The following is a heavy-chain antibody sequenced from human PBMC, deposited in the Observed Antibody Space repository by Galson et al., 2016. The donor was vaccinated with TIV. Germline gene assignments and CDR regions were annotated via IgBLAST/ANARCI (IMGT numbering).Heavy chain of an antibody. CDR1: GDSVSSNSA. D-gene: IGHD1/OR15-1a*01. J-gene: IGHJ6*02. V-gene: IGHV6-1*01. Sequence: CAISGDSVSSNSAWNWIRQSPSRGLEWLGRTYYRSKWYNDYALSVKSRITINPDTSKNQCSLQLNSMTPEDTAVYYCARARTLPGYYYNGMDVWGQGTTVTVSS. CDR2: TYYRSKWYN. CDR3: ARARTLPGYYYNGMDV.